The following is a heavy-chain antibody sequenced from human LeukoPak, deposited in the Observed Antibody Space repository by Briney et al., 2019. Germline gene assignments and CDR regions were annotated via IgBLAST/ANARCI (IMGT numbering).Heavy chain of an antibody. D-gene: IGHD6-19*01. J-gene: IGHJ4*02. V-gene: IGHV4-59*01. CDR1: GGSITSYY. Sequence: SETLSLTCTVSGGSITSYYWSWIRQPPGKGLEWIGYIYYSGSTSYNPSLKSRVAISVDTSKNHFSLKLSSVTAADTAVYYCATSSSGWSATFFNYWGQGTLVTVSS. CDR2: IYYSGST. CDR3: ATSSSGWSATFFNY.